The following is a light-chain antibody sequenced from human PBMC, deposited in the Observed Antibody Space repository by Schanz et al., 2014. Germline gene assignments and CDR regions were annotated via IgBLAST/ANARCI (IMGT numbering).Light chain of an antibody. V-gene: IGLV2-14*01. Sequence: QSALTQPASVSGSPGQSISISCTGTSSDVGRYNYVSWYQQHPGKAPKLMIYDVSNRPSGVSNRFSGSKSGNTASLTISGLQAEDEADYYCSSYTSSNTGVFGGGTKLTVL. J-gene: IGLJ3*02. CDR1: SSDVGRYNY. CDR3: SSYTSSNTGV. CDR2: DVS.